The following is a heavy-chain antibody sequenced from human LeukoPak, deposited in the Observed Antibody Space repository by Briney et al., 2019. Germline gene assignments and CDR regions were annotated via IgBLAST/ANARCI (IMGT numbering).Heavy chain of an antibody. CDR2: IYYSGST. J-gene: IGHJ6*03. CDR1: GGSISSGDYY. Sequence: PSETLSLTCTVSGGSISSGDYYWSWIRQPPGKGLEWIGYIYYSGSTYYNPSLKSRVTISVDTSKNQFSLKLSSVTAADTAVYQCARGPGGPAAIAGYYYHYYMDVCRKATTVTVSS. CDR3: ARGPGGPAAIAGYYYHYYMDV. D-gene: IGHD2-2*01. V-gene: IGHV4-30-4*08.